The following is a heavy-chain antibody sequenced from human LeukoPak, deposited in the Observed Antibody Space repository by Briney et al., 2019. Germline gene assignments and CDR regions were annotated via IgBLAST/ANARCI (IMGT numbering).Heavy chain of an antibody. V-gene: IGHV3-23*01. J-gene: IGHJ4*02. CDR2: ISGGGGAT. CDR1: GGSISSTIYY. CDR3: AKSGPVLDSILRAFDY. D-gene: IGHD2-21*01. Sequence: PSETLSLTCTISGGSISSTIYYWGWVRQPPGKGLEWVSAISGGGGATFFADSVKGRFTISRDNLKNILYLQMHGLSPEDTAIYYCAKSGPVLDSILRAFDYWGQGTLVTVSS.